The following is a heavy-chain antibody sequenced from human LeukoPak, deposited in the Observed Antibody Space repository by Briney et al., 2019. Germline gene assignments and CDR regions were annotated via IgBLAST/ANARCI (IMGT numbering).Heavy chain of an antibody. CDR2: ISGSGGST. Sequence: GGSLRLSCAASGFTFSSYGMSWVRQAPGKGLEWVSAISGSGGSTYYADSVKGRFTISRDNSKNTLYLQMNSLRAEDTAVYYCAKRDYGDWYYYYYMDVWGKGTTVTISS. J-gene: IGHJ6*03. V-gene: IGHV3-23*01. CDR3: AKRDYGDWYYYYYMDV. D-gene: IGHD4-17*01. CDR1: GFTFSSYG.